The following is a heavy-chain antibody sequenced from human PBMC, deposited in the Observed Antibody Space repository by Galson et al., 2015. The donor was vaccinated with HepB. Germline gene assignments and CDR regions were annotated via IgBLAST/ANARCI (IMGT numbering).Heavy chain of an antibody. CDR1: GYSFTSYW. V-gene: IGHV5-51*01. CDR2: IYPGDSDT. J-gene: IGHJ5*02. Sequence: QSGAEVKKPGESLKISCKGSGYSFTSYWIGWVRQMPGKGLEWMGIIYPGDSDTRYSPSFQGLVTISADKSISTAYLQWSSLEASDTAMYYCARPNEPVEQWLVQRGSFWFDPWGQGTLVTVSS. CDR3: ARPNEPVEQWLVQRGSFWFDP. D-gene: IGHD6-19*01.